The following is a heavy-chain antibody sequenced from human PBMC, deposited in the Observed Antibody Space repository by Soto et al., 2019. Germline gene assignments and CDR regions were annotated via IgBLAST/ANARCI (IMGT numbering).Heavy chain of an antibody. CDR1: GGSISSGDYY. CDR2: IYYSGST. CDR3: ARDLNGMDV. Sequence: SETLSPTSTVSGGSISSGDYYWGWIRQPPGKGREWIGYIYYSGSTYYNPSLKSRVTISIDTSKNQSSLKLSSVTAADTAVYDCARDLNGMDVWGQGTTVTVSS. J-gene: IGHJ6*02. V-gene: IGHV4-30-4*08.